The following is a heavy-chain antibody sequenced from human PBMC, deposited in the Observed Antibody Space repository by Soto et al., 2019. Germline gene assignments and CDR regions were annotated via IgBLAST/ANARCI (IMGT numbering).Heavy chain of an antibody. V-gene: IGHV3-72*01. CDR2: AGNKPSRYTT. CDR3: ARVMGVTLHWWFDP. J-gene: IGHJ5*02. D-gene: IGHD1-26*01. Sequence: EVLLVDSGGGLVQPGGSLRLSCAASGFTFSDQHLDWVRQAPGKGLEWVGRAGNKPSRYTTQYAASVKGRFTISRDDSKNSLYLQMNSLNIEDTAVYYCARVMGVTLHWWFDPWGQGTLVTVSS. CDR1: GFTFSDQH.